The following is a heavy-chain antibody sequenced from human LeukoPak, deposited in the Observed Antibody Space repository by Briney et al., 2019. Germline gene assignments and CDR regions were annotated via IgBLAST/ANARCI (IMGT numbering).Heavy chain of an antibody. CDR2: ISGSGGST. Sequence: GGSLRLSCAASGFTFSSYAMSWVRQAPGKGLEWVSAISGSGGSTYYADSVKGRFTISRDNSKNTLYLQMNSLRAEDTAVYYCAKDGAYRITMIVVVIGAFDIWGQGTMVTVSS. V-gene: IGHV3-23*01. CDR1: GFTFSSYA. CDR3: AKDGAYRITMIVVVIGAFDI. D-gene: IGHD3-22*01. J-gene: IGHJ3*02.